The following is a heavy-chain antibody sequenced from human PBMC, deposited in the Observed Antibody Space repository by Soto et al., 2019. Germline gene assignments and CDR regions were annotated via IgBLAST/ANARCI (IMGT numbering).Heavy chain of an antibody. J-gene: IGHJ6*02. CDR3: ARLLWFGEDYYYYGMDV. V-gene: IGHV1-18*01. CDR2: ISAYNGNT. Sequence: ASVQVSCKASGYTFPSYGISWVRQAPGQGLEWMGWISAYNGNTDYAQKLQGRVTMTTDTSTSTAYMELSSVTAADTAVYYCARLLWFGEDYYYYGMDVWGQGTTVTVSS. CDR1: GYTFPSYG. D-gene: IGHD3-10*01.